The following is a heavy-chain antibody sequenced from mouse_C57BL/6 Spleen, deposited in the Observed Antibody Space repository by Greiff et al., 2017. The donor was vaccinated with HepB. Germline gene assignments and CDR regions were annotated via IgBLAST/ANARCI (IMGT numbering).Heavy chain of an antibody. Sequence: VQLQQSGAELVRPGTSVKVSCKASGYAFTNYLIEWVKQRPGQGLEWIGVINPGSGGTNYNEKFKGKATLTADKSSSTAYMQRSSLTSEDSAVYFCARTYYYGSSGYFDVWGTGTTVTVSS. J-gene: IGHJ1*03. D-gene: IGHD1-1*01. CDR2: INPGSGGT. V-gene: IGHV1-54*01. CDR3: ARTYYYGSSGYFDV. CDR1: GYAFTNYL.